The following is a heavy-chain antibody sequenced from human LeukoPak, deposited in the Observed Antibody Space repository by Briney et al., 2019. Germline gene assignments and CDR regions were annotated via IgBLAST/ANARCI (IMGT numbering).Heavy chain of an antibody. Sequence: SETLSLTCTVSGDSINSGGYYWSWIRQPPGKGLEWIGSIYYSGSTYYNPSLKSRVTISVHTSKNQFSLKLSSVTAADTAVYYCARHSVYFDYYGMDVWGQGTTVTVSS. D-gene: IGHD3-9*01. J-gene: IGHJ6*02. CDR2: IYYSGST. CDR3: ARHSVYFDYYGMDV. V-gene: IGHV4-39*01. CDR1: GDSINSGGYY.